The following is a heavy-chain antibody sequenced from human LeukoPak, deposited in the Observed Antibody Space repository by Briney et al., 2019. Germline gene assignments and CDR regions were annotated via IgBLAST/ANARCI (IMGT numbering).Heavy chain of an antibody. CDR1: GFTFSSYW. J-gene: IGHJ4*02. CDR2: IKQDGSEK. Sequence: GGSLRLSCAASGFTFSSYWMSWVRQAPGKGLEWVANIKQDGSEKYYVDSVKGRFTISRDNAKNSLYLQMNSLRAEDTAVYYCARGGYYYGPYYFEYWGQGTLVTVSS. CDR3: ARGGYYYGPYYFEY. V-gene: IGHV3-7*01. D-gene: IGHD3-10*01.